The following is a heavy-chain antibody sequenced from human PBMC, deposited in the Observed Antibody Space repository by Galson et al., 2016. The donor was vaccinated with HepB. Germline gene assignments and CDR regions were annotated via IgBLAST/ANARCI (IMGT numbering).Heavy chain of an antibody. J-gene: IGHJ6*02. Sequence: SLRLSCAASGFTFSRYGMHWVRQAPGKGLEWVAVIWYDGSNKYYADSVKGRFTISRDNSKNTLYLQMNSLRAEDTAVYYCAREDRDDNYYYYGMDVWGQGTTVTVS. D-gene: IGHD5-24*01. CDR3: AREDRDDNYYYYGMDV. CDR1: GFTFSRYG. V-gene: IGHV3-33*01. CDR2: IWYDGSNK.